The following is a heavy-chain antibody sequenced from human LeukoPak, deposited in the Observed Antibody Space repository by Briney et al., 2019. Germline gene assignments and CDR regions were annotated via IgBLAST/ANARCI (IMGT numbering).Heavy chain of an antibody. CDR3: ARERGSSGDFDY. V-gene: IGHV4-61*01. J-gene: IGHJ4*02. CDR2: IYYSGST. CDR1: GDSVSSGSYY. Sequence: SETLSLTCTVSGDSVSSGSYYRNWIRQPPGKGLEWIGYIYYSGSTNYNPSLKSRVTISVDTSKNQFSLKLSSVTAADTAVYYCARERGSSGDFDYWGQGTLVTVSS. D-gene: IGHD1-26*01.